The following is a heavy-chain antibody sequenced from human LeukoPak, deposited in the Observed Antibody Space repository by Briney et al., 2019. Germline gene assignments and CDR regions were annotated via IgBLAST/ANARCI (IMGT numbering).Heavy chain of an antibody. CDR1: GFTFSSYA. J-gene: IGHJ3*01. CDR2: ISGSGGST. D-gene: IGHD3-22*01. Sequence: GGSLRLSWAASGFTFSSYAMSWVRQAPGKGLEWVSAISGSGGSTYYADSVKGRFTISRDNSKNTLYLQMNSLRAEDTAVYYCAKAHYYDSSGYYTWGQGTMVTVSS. CDR3: AKAHYYDSSGYYT. V-gene: IGHV3-23*01.